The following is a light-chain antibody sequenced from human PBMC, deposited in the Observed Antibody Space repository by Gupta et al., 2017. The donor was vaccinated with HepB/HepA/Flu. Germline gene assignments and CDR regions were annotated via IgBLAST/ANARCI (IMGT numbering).Light chain of an antibody. J-gene: IGLJ2*01. CDR3: QGWDIDTTHVV. CDR2: DDT. Sequence: PPSVSVVPGQTARITCGGTYVGTNSLHWYRQTPGQAPVLVIYDDTGRPSAIPERFSGSNSGITATLTITRVEAGDEAEYFCQGWDIDTTHVVFGGGTNLTVL. CDR1: YVGTNS. V-gene: IGLV3-21*02.